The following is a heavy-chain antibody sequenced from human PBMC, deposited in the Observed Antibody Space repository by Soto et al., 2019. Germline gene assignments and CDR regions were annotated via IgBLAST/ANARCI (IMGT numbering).Heavy chain of an antibody. CDR2: ISGGGGST. Sequence: GGSLRLSCAASGFTFSSDAMSWVRQAPGKGLECVSSISGGGGSTYYADSVKGRFTISRDNSKNTLYLQMNSLRAEDTAVYYCAKDGDILSGYPEYFQHWGQGTLVTVSP. J-gene: IGHJ1*01. CDR1: GFTFSSDA. V-gene: IGHV3-23*01. CDR3: AKDGDILSGYPEYFQH. D-gene: IGHD3-9*01.